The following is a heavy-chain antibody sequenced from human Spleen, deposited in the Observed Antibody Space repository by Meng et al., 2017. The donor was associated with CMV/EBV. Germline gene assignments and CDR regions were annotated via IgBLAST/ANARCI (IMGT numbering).Heavy chain of an antibody. CDR3: ARDDIVVVPAAIFSTWGAFDI. D-gene: IGHD2-2*02. V-gene: IGHV3-30*04. J-gene: IGHJ3*02. CDR2: ISYDGSNK. Sequence: GESLKISCAASGFTFSSYAMHWVRQAPGKGLEWVAVISYDGSNKYYADSVKGRFTISRDNSKNTLYLQMNSLRAEDTAVYYCARDDIVVVPAAIFSTWGAFDIWGQGTMVTVSS. CDR1: GFTFSSYA.